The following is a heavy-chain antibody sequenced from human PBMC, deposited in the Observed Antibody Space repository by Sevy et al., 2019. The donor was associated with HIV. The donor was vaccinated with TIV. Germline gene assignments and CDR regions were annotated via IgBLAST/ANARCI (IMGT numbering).Heavy chain of an antibody. CDR1: GGSISSYY. V-gene: IGHV4-59*01. Sequence: SEILSLTCTVSGGSISSYYWSWIRQPPGKGLEWLGHIYYSGSTNYNPSLKSRVTISVDTSKNQFSLKLSSVTAADTAVYYCARDFPSFDIWGQGTMVTVSS. J-gene: IGHJ3*02. CDR3: ARDFPSFDI. CDR2: IYYSGST.